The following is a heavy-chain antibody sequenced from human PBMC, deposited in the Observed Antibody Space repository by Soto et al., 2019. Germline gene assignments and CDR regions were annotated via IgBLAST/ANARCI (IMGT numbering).Heavy chain of an antibody. V-gene: IGHV4-4*07. D-gene: IGHD6-19*01. Sequence: PSETLSLTCTVSGGSICSYYWSWIRQPAGKGLEWIGRIYTSGSTNYNPSLKSRVTMSVDTSKNQFSLKLSSVTAADTAVYYCARGYSSGWSRYYFDYWGQGTLVTVSS. CDR2: IYTSGST. J-gene: IGHJ4*02. CDR3: ARGYSSGWSRYYFDY. CDR1: GGSICSYY.